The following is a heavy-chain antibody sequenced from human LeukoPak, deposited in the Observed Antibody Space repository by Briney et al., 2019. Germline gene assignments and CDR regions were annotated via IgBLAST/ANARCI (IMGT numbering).Heavy chain of an antibody. D-gene: IGHD3-9*01. CDR1: GGSITSYY. J-gene: IGHJ4*02. CDR3: ARGVRDYDILNY. Sequence: SETLSLTCTVSGGSITSYYWSWIRQPPGKGLEWTGYIYYSGSTNYNPSLKSRVTMSVDTTKNQFSLQLSSVTAADTAVYYCARGVRDYDILNYWGQGTLVTVSS. V-gene: IGHV4-59*12. CDR2: IYYSGST.